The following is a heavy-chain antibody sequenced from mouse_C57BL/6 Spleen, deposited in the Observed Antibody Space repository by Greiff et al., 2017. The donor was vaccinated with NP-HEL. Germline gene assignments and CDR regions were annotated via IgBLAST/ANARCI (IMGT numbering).Heavy chain of an antibody. CDR3: TRIYDGYYFDAMDY. CDR2: IDPENGDP. J-gene: IGHJ4*01. V-gene: IGHV14-4*01. D-gene: IGHD2-3*01. Sequence: EVQLQQSGAELVRPGASVKLSCTASGFNIKDDYMHWVKQRPEKGLEWIGWIDPENGDPEYASKFQGQATITTDTSSNTPYLQLSSLTSEDTAVYYCTRIYDGYYFDAMDYWGQGTSVTVSS. CDR1: GFNIKDDY.